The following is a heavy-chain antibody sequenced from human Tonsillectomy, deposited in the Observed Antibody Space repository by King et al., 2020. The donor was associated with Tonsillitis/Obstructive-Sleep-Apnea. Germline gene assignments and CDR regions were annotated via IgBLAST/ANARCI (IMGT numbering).Heavy chain of an antibody. V-gene: IGHV3-74*01. J-gene: IGHJ6*03. D-gene: IGHD2-15*01. CDR1: GFTFSSYW. CDR2: INSDGSST. Sequence: VQLVESGGGLVQPGGSLRLSCAASGFTFSSYWMHWVRQAPGKGLVWVSRINSDGSSTSYADSVKGRFTISRDNAKNTLYLQMNSLRAEDTAVYYCARGEDSVGLQECYMDVWGKGTTVTVSS. CDR3: ARGEDSVGLQECYMDV.